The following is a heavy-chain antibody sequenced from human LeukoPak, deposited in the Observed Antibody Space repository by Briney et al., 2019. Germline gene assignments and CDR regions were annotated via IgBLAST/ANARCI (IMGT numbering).Heavy chain of an antibody. V-gene: IGHV4-59*12. Sequence: SETLSLTCTVSGGSISTYYWSWIRQPPGKGLEWIGYIYYSGSANYNPPLKSRVTISVDTSKNQFSLKLSSVTAADTAVFYCARVAYSGYDYRGYFDYWGQGTLVTVSS. J-gene: IGHJ4*02. CDR1: GGSISTYY. CDR3: ARVAYSGYDYRGYFDY. D-gene: IGHD5-12*01. CDR2: IYYSGSA.